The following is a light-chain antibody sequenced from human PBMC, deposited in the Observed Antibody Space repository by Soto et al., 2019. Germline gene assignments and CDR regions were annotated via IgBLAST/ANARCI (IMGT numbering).Light chain of an antibody. V-gene: IGLV2-8*01. CDR1: SSDVGSYNY. Sequence: QSALTQPPSASGSPGQSVTISCSGSSSDVGSYNYVSWYQQHPGRAPKVIIYEVNKRPSGVPARFSGSKSGSTASLTVSGLRPEDEAEYFCYSYAGNDILLFGGGTKLTVL. CDR3: YSYAGNDILL. J-gene: IGLJ2*01. CDR2: EVN.